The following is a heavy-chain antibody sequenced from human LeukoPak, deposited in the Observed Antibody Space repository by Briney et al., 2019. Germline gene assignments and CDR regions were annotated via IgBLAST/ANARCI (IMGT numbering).Heavy chain of an antibody. Sequence: ASVKVSCKASGGTFSSYAISWVRQAPGQGLEWMGGIIPIFGTANYAQKFQGRVTITTDESTSTAYMELSSLRSEDTAVYYCASPYYYDSSGYQRAHWYFDLWGRGTLVTVSS. D-gene: IGHD3-22*01. CDR3: ASPYYYDSSGYQRAHWYFDL. V-gene: IGHV1-69*05. CDR1: GGTFSSYA. J-gene: IGHJ2*01. CDR2: IIPIFGTA.